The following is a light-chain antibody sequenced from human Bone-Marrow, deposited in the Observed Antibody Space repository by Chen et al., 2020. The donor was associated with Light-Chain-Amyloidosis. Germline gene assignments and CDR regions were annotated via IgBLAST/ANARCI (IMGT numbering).Light chain of an antibody. CDR2: KDT. J-gene: IGLJ3*02. V-gene: IGLV3-27*01. CDR1: ILAKKY. Sequence: SFELTQPSSVSVSPGQTARITCPGDILAKKYARWFQQRPGQAPMLLSFKDTERPSGIPERFSGSSSGTTVTLTISGAQIDDEGDYYCYSATDNYYVFGGGTKLTVL. CDR3: YSATDNYYV.